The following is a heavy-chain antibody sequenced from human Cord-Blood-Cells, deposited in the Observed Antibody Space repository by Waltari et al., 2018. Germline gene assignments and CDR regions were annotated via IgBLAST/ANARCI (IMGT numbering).Heavy chain of an antibody. J-gene: IGHJ3*02. CDR1: GFTFSNAW. Sequence: EVQLVESGGGLVKPGGSLRLSWAASGFTFSNAWMSWVRQARGKGRAWVGRIKSKTDGGTTDYAAPVKGRFTISRDDSKNTLYLQMNSLKTEDTAVYYCTTDLVSLLYYDFWSGYYAFDIWGQGTMVTVSS. CDR2: IKSKTDGGTT. CDR3: TTDLVSLLYYDFWSGYYAFDI. V-gene: IGHV3-15*01. D-gene: IGHD3-3*01.